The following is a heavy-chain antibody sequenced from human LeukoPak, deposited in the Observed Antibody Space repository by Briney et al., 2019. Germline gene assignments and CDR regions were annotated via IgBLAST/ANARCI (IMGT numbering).Heavy chain of an antibody. CDR1: GYSFTGFY. Sequence: ASVKVSCKASGYSFTGFYIQWMRQAPGQGLEWMGWINPNTGDTNSAPKFQGRITSTSDTPIRTAYMEISRLTSDDTAVYFCARSVPYSSPSSNWGQGTLVTVSS. CDR3: ARSVPYSSPSSN. V-gene: IGHV1-2*02. J-gene: IGHJ4*02. CDR2: INPNTGDT. D-gene: IGHD6-13*01.